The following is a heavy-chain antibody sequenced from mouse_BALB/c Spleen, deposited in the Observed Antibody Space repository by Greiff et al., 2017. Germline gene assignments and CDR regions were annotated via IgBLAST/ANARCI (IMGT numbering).Heavy chain of an antibody. CDR3: ARDGSHFDY. CDR1: GYAFTNYL. Sequence: QVQLKESGAELVRPGTSVKVSCKASGYAFTNYLIEWVKQRPGQGLEWIGVINPGSGGTNYNEKFKGKATLTADKSSSTAYMQLSSLTSDDSAVYFCARDGSHFDYWGQGTTLTVAS. J-gene: IGHJ2*01. V-gene: IGHV1-54*01. D-gene: IGHD2-3*01. CDR2: INPGSGGT.